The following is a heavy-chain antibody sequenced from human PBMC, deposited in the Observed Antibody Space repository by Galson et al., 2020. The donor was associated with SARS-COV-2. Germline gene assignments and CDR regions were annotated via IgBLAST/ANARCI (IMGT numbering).Heavy chain of an antibody. V-gene: IGHV2-5*02. CDR2: IYWDDDR. CDR3: AHIMITFGGVVGLDAFDA. CDR1: GSSLKTNRVG. J-gene: IGHJ3*01. Sequence: SGPTLVKPTETLTLTCTLSGSSLKTNRVGVAWIPPPPGKALEWLAIIYWDDDRRFSPSLGTRLTIYKDASTSGSQVVLRMTNMDPVDTGTYYCAHIMITFGGVVGLDAFDAWGQGTVVTVSS. D-gene: IGHD3-16*02.